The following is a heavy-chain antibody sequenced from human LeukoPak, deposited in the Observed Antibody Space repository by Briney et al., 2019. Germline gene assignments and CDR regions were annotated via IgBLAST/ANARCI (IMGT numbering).Heavy chain of an antibody. CDR1: GYTFTSYD. Sequence: ASVKVSCKGSGYTFTSYDINWVRQATGQALERMGWMNPNSGNTGYAQKFQGRVTMTRNTSVSTAYMELSSLRSEDRAVYYCARGLKRITIFGVVTSKVRYYGRGVWGQGTTATVSS. V-gene: IGHV1-8*01. CDR2: MNPNSGNT. J-gene: IGHJ6*02. CDR3: ARGLKRITIFGVVTSKVRYYGRGV. D-gene: IGHD3-3*01.